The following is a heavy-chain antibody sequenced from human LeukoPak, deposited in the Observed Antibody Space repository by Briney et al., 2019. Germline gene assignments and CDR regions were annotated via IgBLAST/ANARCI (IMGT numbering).Heavy chain of an antibody. CDR2: ISSNGGGT. V-gene: IGHV3-64*01. D-gene: IGHD2-2*01. J-gene: IGHJ4*02. Sequence: GGSLRLSCAASGFTFSSYAMHWVRQAPGKGLEYVSAISSNGGGTYYANSVKGRFTISRDNSKNTLYLQMGSLRAEDMAVYYCARGPLGYCSSTSCLPYFDYWGQGTLVTVSS. CDR3: ARGPLGYCSSTSCLPYFDY. CDR1: GFTFSSYA.